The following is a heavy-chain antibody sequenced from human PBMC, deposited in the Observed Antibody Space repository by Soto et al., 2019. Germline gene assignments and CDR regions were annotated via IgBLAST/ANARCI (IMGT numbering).Heavy chain of an antibody. J-gene: IGHJ3*02. V-gene: IGHV6-1*01. Sequence: PSQTVSLTCAISGDSVSSNSAAWNWIRQSPSRGLEWLGRTYYRSKWYNDYAVSVKSRIAINPDTSKNQFSLQLNSVTPEDTAVYYCARDNRGYSGYAAPLDAFDIWGQGTMVTVSS. D-gene: IGHD5-12*01. CDR2: TYYRSKWYN. CDR3: ARDNRGYSGYAAPLDAFDI. CDR1: GDSVSSNSAA.